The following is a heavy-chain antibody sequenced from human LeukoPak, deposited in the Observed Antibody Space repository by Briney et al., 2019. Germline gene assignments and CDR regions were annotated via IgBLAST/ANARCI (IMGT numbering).Heavy chain of an antibody. CDR2: IIPILGIA. D-gene: IGHD3-3*01. CDR3: ARELVDRLEWLPTSSEY. CDR1: GGTFSSYA. J-gene: IGHJ4*02. V-gene: IGHV1-69*04. Sequence: SVKVSCKATGGTFSSYAISWVRQAPGQGLEWMGRIIPILGIANYAQKFQGRVTITADKSTSTAYMELSSLRSEDTAVYYCARELVDRLEWLPTSSEYWGQGTLVTVSS.